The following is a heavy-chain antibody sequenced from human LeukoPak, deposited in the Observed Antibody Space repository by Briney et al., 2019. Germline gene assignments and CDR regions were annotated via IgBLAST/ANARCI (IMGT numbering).Heavy chain of an antibody. V-gene: IGHV4-59*01. J-gene: IGHJ3*02. Sequence: SETLSLTCTVSGGSISSYYWSWIRQPPGKGLEWIGYIYYSGSTNYNPSLKSRVTISVDTSKNQFSPKLSSVTAADTAVYYCAREKGYYYGSGSYYNDAFDIWGQGTMVTVSS. CDR1: GGSISSYY. CDR3: AREKGYYYGSGSYYNDAFDI. D-gene: IGHD3-10*01. CDR2: IYYSGST.